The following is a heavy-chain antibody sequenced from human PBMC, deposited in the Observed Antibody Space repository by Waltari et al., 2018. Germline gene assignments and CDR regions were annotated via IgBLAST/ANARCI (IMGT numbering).Heavy chain of an antibody. Sequence: QVQLVQSGAEVKKPGSSVKVSCKASGGTFSSYAISGVRQAPGQGLEWMGRIIPLCGTAHYAQKFQGRVTITADESTSTAYMELSSLRSEDTAVYYCATISVLRALDYYGMDVWGQGTTVTVSS. J-gene: IGHJ6*02. CDR1: GGTFSSYA. CDR2: IIPLCGTA. V-gene: IGHV1-69*15. CDR3: ATISVLRALDYYGMDV.